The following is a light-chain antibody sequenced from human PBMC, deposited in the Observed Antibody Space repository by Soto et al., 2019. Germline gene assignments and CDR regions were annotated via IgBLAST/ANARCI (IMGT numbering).Light chain of an antibody. CDR3: QQYGSSPRS. J-gene: IGKJ3*01. CDR2: GAS. CDR1: QRVSSY. Sequence: ETVFTQSPGTPSLSPGEKATLSSRASQRVSSYLAWYQQKPGQAPRLLIYGASSRATGIPDRFSGSGSGIDFTLTISRLEPEDFAVYYCQQYGSSPRSFGPGTKVDIK. V-gene: IGKV3-20*01.